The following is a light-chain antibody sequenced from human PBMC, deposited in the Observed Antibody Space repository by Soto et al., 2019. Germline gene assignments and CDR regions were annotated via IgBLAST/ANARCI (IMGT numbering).Light chain of an antibody. CDR1: SGSVSTSYY. CDR2: NTN. CDR3: VLYMGSGSVV. Sequence: VVTQEPSLSVSPGGTVTLTCGLSSGSVSTSYYPSWYQQTPGQAPRTLIYNTNSRSSGVPDRFSGSILGNKAALTITGAQADDESDYYCVLYMGSGSVVFGGGTKLTVL. V-gene: IGLV8-61*01. J-gene: IGLJ2*01.